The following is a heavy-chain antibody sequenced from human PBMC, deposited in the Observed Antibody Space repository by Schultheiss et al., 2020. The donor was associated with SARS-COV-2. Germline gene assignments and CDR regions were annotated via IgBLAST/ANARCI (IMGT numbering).Heavy chain of an antibody. CDR3: ARISQGSWFSWFDP. V-gene: IGHV3-74*01. CDR2: INSDGSST. D-gene: IGHD6-13*01. CDR1: GGSISSYY. Sequence: LSLTCTVSGGSISSYYWSWVRQAPGKGLEWVSRINSDGSSTSYADSVKGRFTISRDNAKNSLYLQMNSLRAGDTAVYYCARISQGSWFSWFDPWGQGTLVTVSS. J-gene: IGHJ5*02.